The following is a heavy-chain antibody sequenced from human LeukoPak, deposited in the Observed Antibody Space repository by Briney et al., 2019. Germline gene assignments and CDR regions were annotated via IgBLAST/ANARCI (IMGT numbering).Heavy chain of an antibody. V-gene: IGHV1-2*02. J-gene: IGHJ5*02. CDR2: INPNSGGT. D-gene: IGHD5-12*01. Sequence: GASVKVSCKASGYTFTDYYIHWVRQAPGQGLEWMGWINPNSGGTKYAQKFQGRVTMTTDTSISTAYMEMSRLTYDDTAVYYCARDAHNGYEFHDWFDPWGQGALVTVSS. CDR1: GYTFTDYY. CDR3: ARDAHNGYEFHDWFDP.